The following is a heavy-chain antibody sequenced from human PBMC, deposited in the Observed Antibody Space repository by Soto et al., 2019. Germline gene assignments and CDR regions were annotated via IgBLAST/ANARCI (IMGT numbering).Heavy chain of an antibody. CDR2: ISGSGATS. J-gene: IGHJ4*02. V-gene: IGHV3-23*01. CDR1: GFTFSSYA. Sequence: EVQLLESGGGLVHPGGSLRLSCAASGFTFSSYAMGWVRQAPGKGLEWVSGISGSGATSYYADSVKGRFTISRDNSKNALYLQMNSLRAEDTAVYFCAKDLARHSSSPDIFDYWGQGTLATVSS. CDR3: AKDLARHSSSPDIFDY. D-gene: IGHD3-22*01.